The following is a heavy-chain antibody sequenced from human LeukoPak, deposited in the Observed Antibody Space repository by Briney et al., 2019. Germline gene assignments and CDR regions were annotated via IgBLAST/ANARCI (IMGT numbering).Heavy chain of an antibody. CDR2: ISGSGGST. V-gene: IGHV3-23*01. CDR3: AKAGLSVGSSSSWYLGRYYFDY. J-gene: IGHJ4*02. D-gene: IGHD6-13*01. Sequence: PGGSLRLSCAASGFTFSSYGMSWVRQAPGKGLEWVSAISGSGGSTYYADSVKGRFTISRDNSNNTLYLQMNSLRAEDTAVYYCAKAGLSVGSSSSWYLGRYYFDYWGEGTPVTVSS. CDR1: GFTFSSYG.